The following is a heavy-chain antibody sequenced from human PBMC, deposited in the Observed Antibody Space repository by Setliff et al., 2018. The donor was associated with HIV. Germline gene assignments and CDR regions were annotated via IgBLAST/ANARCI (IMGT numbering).Heavy chain of an antibody. V-gene: IGHV4-61*02. CDR1: GGSISSSLYY. Sequence: SETLSLTCTVSGGSISSSLYYWSWMRQAAGKGLEWIGRIDARGSANYNPSLNSRVTISVDTSKNHFSLTLSSVTAADTAVYYCATKGAEWELPDMIFDYWGQGTLVTVSS. D-gene: IGHD1-26*01. CDR2: IDARGSA. J-gene: IGHJ4*02. CDR3: ATKGAEWELPDMIFDY.